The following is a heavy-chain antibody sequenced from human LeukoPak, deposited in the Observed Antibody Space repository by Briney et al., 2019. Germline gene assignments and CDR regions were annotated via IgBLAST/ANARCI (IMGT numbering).Heavy chain of an antibody. CDR2: IRYDGSNK. J-gene: IGHJ4*02. CDR3: AKNRHSSSFYYFDY. Sequence: GGSLRLSCAASGFTFISYGMHWVRQAPGKGLEWVTFIRYDGSNKYYADSVKGRFTVSRDNSKNTLYLQMNSLRAEDTAVYYCAKNRHSSSFYYFDYWGQGSLVTVSS. V-gene: IGHV3-30*02. D-gene: IGHD6-13*01. CDR1: GFTFISYG.